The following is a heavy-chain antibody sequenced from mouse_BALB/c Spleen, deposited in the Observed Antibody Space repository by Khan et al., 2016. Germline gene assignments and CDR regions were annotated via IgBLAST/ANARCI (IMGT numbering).Heavy chain of an antibody. D-gene: IGHD1-1*01. CDR3: ARMYYGDY. V-gene: IGHV14-3*02. CDR2: IDPPNDNN. J-gene: IGHJ2*01. CDR1: GFSIQDTY. Sequence: VQLKQSGAELVKPGASVKLSCTASGFSIQDTYIHWVRQRPEQGLDWIGRIDPPNDNNKYDPKFQGKATITAETSSKTAYLQLSSLTYEDTAVYYCARMYYGDYWGQGTTLTGSS.